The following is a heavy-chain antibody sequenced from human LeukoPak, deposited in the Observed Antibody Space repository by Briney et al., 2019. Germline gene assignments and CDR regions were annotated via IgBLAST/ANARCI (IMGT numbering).Heavy chain of an antibody. J-gene: IGHJ4*02. Sequence: GASVKVSCKASGYTFTSYDINWVRQATGQGLEWMGWMNPNSGNTGYAQKFQGRVTMTRNTSISTAYMELSSLRSEDTAVYYCARVGPKTTVTTPPSWGQGTLVTVSS. D-gene: IGHD4-17*01. CDR2: MNPNSGNT. CDR1: GYTFTSYD. CDR3: ARVGPKTTVTTPPS. V-gene: IGHV1-8*01.